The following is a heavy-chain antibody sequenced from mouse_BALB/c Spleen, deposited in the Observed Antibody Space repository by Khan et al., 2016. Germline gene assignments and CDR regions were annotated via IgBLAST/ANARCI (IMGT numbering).Heavy chain of an antibody. Sequence: QVQLKQSGPGLVQPSQSLSITCTVSGFSLTNYGVHWVRQSPGKGLEWLGVMWSGGSTDYNAAFKSRLSIYKDSSKSQVFFKMNSLQANATAIYYGARNWEGGYFDYWGQGTTLTVSS. J-gene: IGHJ2*01. CDR2: MWSGGST. CDR1: GFSLTNYG. CDR3: ARNWEGGYFDY. D-gene: IGHD4-1*01. V-gene: IGHV2-2*02.